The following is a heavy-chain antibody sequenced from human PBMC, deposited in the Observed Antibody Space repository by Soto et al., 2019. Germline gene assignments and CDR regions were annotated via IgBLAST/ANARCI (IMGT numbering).Heavy chain of an antibody. CDR3: ARDNLAFQGAFDL. D-gene: IGHD3-16*01. CDR1: GFVFSDFQ. J-gene: IGHJ4*02. Sequence: GGTLRLSCAAYGFVFSDFQFNWVRQAPGGGLEWLSSITGTSAFTEYAESIEGRFTISRDNPNKLLFLHMDNLRPEDTAVYYCARDNLAFQGAFDLWGQGTLVTVSS. CDR2: ITGTSAFT. V-gene: IGHV3-21*01.